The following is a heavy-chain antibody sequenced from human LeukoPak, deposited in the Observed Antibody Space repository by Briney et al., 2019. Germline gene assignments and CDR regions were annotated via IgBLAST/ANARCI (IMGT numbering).Heavy chain of an antibody. V-gene: IGHV1-69*13. CDR3: ARLKYSYGYWFDP. J-gene: IGHJ5*02. CDR1: GGTFSSYA. CDR2: IIPIFGTA. Sequence: AASVKVSCKASGGTFSSYAISWVRQAPGQGLEWMGGIIPIFGTANYAQKFQGRVTITADESTSTAYMGLSSLRSEDTAVYYCARLKYSYGYWFDPWGQGTLVTVSS. D-gene: IGHD5-18*01.